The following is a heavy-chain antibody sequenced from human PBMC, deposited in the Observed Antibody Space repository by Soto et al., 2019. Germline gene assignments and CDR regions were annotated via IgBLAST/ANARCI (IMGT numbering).Heavy chain of an antibody. Sequence: GGSLRLSCAASGFTFRSYGMHWVRQAPGKGLEWLAVISNDGTNKYLADSVKGRLTLSRDNSRNTLSLEVNNLRPEDTAVYYCGKDTLDCSGGDCPLYYYYGMDVWGQGTTVTVSS. J-gene: IGHJ6*02. D-gene: IGHD2-15*01. CDR3: GKDTLDCSGGDCPLYYYYGMDV. V-gene: IGHV3-30*18. CDR1: GFTFRSYG. CDR2: ISNDGTNK.